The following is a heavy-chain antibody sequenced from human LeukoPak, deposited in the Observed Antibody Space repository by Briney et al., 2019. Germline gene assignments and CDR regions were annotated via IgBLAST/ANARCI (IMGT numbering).Heavy chain of an antibody. V-gene: IGHV4-34*01. CDR1: GGSFSGYY. J-gene: IGHJ4*02. CDR3: ARDPHSSSWYRLDY. Sequence: PSETLSLTCAVYGGSFSGYYWSWIRQPPGKGLEWIGEINHSGSTNYNPSLKSRVTISVDTSKNQFSLKLSSVTAADTAVYYCARDPHSSSWYRLDYWGQGTLVTVSS. D-gene: IGHD6-13*01. CDR2: INHSGST.